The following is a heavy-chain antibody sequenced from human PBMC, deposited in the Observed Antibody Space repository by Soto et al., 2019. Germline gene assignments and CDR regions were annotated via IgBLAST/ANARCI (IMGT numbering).Heavy chain of an antibody. V-gene: IGHV3-48*02. D-gene: IGHD2-15*01. CDR1: GFTFSSYS. Sequence: GGSLRLSCAASGFTFSSYSMNWVRQAPGKGLEWVSYISSSSSTIYYADSVKGRFTISRDNAKNSLYLQMNSLRDEDTAVYYCAVVAATPREYYYYGMDVWGQGTTVTVSS. J-gene: IGHJ6*02. CDR2: ISSSSSTI. CDR3: AVVAATPREYYYYGMDV.